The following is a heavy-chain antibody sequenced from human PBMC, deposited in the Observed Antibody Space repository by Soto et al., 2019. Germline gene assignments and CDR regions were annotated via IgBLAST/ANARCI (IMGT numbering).Heavy chain of an antibody. CDR2: IIPIFGTA. J-gene: IGHJ6*02. V-gene: IGHV1-69*13. D-gene: IGHD5-12*01. Sequence: SVKVSCKASGGTFSSYAISWVRQAPGQGLEWMGGIIPIFGTANYEQKFQGRVTITADESTSTAYMELSSLRSEDTAVYYCASHAGDGYPYGMDFWAQGTMVTVSS. CDR3: ASHAGDGYPYGMDF. CDR1: GGTFSSYA.